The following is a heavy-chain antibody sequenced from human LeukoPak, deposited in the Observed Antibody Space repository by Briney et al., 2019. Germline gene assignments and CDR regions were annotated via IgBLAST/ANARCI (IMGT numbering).Heavy chain of an antibody. CDR2: INHSGST. Sequence: SETLSLTCAVYGGSFSGYYWSWIRQPPGKGLEWIGEINHSGSTNYNPPLKSRVTISVDTSKNQFSLKLTSVTAADTAVYYCARRVGQTTTFDYWGQGTLVTVSS. V-gene: IGHV4-34*01. J-gene: IGHJ4*02. D-gene: IGHD4-11*01. CDR1: GGSFSGYY. CDR3: ARRVGQTTTFDY.